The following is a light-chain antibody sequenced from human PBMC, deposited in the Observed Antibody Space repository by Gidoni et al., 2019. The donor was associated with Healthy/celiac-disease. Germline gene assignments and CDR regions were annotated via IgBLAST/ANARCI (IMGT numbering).Light chain of an antibody. J-gene: IGKJ3*01. CDR2: AAS. V-gene: IGKV1-9*01. CDR1: QGISSY. Sequence: DIQLTQSPSFLSASVGVRVTITCRASQGISSYLAWYQQKPGKAPKLLIYAASTLQSGVPSRFSGSGSGTEFTLTISSLQPEDFATYYCQQLNSYPPFTFGPGTKVDIK. CDR3: QQLNSYPPFT.